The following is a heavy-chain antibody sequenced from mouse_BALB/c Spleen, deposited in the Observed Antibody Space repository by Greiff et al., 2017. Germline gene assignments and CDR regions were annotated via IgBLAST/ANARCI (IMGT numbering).Heavy chain of an antibody. V-gene: IGHV1-15*01. CDR1: GYTFTDYE. D-gene: IGHD3-1*01. CDR2: IDPETGGT. CDR3: ASTPRSSGYGDAMDY. Sequence: VQLQQSGAELVRPGASVTLSCKASGYTFTDYEMHWVKQTPVHGLEWIGAIDPETGGTAYNQKFKGKATLTADKSSSTAYMELRSLTSEDSAVYYCASTPRSSGYGDAMDYWGQGTSVTVSS. J-gene: IGHJ4*01.